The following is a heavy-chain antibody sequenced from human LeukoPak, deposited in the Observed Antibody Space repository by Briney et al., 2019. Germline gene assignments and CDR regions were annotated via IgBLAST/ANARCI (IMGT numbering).Heavy chain of an antibody. Sequence: SVKVSCKASGGTFSSYAISWVRQAPGQGLEWMGGIIPIFGTANYAQKFQGRVTITADKSTSTAYMELSSLRSEDTAVYYCARAGRDGYNWVAGYFDYWGQGTLVTVSS. V-gene: IGHV1-69*06. J-gene: IGHJ4*02. CDR3: ARAGRDGYNWVAGYFDY. CDR2: IIPIFGTA. D-gene: IGHD5-24*01. CDR1: GGTFSSYA.